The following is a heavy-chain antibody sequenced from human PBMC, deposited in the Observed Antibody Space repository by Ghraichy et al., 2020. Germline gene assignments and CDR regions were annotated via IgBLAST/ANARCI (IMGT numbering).Heavy chain of an antibody. D-gene: IGHD6-13*01. CDR1: GGSFSSGDYS. CDR3: ARVERIAASGGGFDP. V-gene: IGHV4-30-2*01. Sequence: SQTLSLTCAVSGGSFSSGDYSWNWIRQPPGKNLEWIGSIHHFGSTYSNPSLNSRVTLSLDRSKNQFSLKLSSVTAADTAVYYCARVERIAASGGGFDPWGQGTLVTVSS. CDR2: IHHFGST. J-gene: IGHJ5*02.